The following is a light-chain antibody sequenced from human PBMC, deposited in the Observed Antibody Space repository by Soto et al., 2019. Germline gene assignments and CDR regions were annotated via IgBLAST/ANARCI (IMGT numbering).Light chain of an antibody. J-gene: IGKJ5*01. CDR1: QGLSSN. V-gene: IGKV3-15*01. Sequence: EIVMTQSPATLSVSPGERVTLSCRASQGLSSNFAWYQQKPGQAPRLLIYGASTRATGIPARFSGSGSGTEFTLTISSLQSEDFAVYYCQQYNNWPRITFGQGTRLEIK. CDR3: QQYNNWPRIT. CDR2: GAS.